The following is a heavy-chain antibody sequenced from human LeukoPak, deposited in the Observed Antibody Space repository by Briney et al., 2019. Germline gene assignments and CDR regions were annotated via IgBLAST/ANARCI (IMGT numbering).Heavy chain of an antibody. CDR3: ARVVYDSSGAWYFDL. V-gene: IGHV4-61*05. D-gene: IGHD3-22*01. CDR2: IYDSGST. CDR1: GGSISSSNYY. Sequence: PSETLSLTCTVSGGSISSSNYYWGWIRQPPGKGLEWIGSIYDSGSTNYNPSLKSRVLISVDTSRNQFSLKLSSVTAADTAVYYCARVVYDSSGAWYFDLWGRGTLVT. J-gene: IGHJ2*01.